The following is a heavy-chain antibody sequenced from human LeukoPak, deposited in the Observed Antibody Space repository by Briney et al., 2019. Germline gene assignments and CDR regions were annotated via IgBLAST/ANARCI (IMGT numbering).Heavy chain of an antibody. J-gene: IGHJ4*02. V-gene: IGHV3-23*01. CDR3: ARKRPNYFDY. CDR2: ISGSGGST. Sequence: TGGSLRLSCAGSGFTFSSYAMSWVRQAPGKGLEWVSAISGSGGSTYYADSVKGRFTISRDNAENSLYLQMNSLRAEGTALYYCARKRPNYFDYWGQGTPVTVSS. CDR1: GFTFSSYA.